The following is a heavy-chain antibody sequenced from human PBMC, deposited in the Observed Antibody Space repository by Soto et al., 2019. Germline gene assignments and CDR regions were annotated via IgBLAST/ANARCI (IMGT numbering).Heavy chain of an antibody. Sequence: SETLSLTCTVSGVSISSGGYYWGWIRQHPGKGLEWIGNIYHSGRTYYNPSLKSRVIMSVDTSKNHFSLNLNSVTAADTAMYFCASVIGGDSGYYFDYWGQGTLVTVPS. V-gene: IGHV4-31*03. CDR3: ASVIGGDSGYYFDY. D-gene: IGHD4-17*01. CDR2: IYHSGRT. J-gene: IGHJ4*02. CDR1: GVSISSGGYY.